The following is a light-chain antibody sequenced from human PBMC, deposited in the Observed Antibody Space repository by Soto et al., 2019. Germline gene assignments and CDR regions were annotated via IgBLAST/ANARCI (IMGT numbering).Light chain of an antibody. Sequence: QSALTQPPSASGSPGQSGTISCTGTSSDVGGYNYVSWYQQHPGKAPKLMIYEVSKRPSGVPDRFSGSKSGNTASLTVSGLHAEYEADYYCSSYAGSNNYVFGTGTKVTVL. J-gene: IGLJ1*01. CDR3: SSYAGSNNYV. CDR1: SSDVGGYNY. V-gene: IGLV2-8*01. CDR2: EVS.